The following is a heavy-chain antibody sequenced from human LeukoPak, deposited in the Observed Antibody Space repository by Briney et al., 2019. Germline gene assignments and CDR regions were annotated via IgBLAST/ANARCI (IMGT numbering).Heavy chain of an antibody. CDR1: GFTFSSYA. D-gene: IGHD3-16*01. Sequence: GGSLRLSCAASGFTFSSYAMSWVRHAPRKGLEWVSTISGSGGSTYYADFVKGRFTISRDNSKNTLFLQMHSLRAQDTAVYYCAIYCLLNVYSPASWGQGTLVSVSS. CDR3: AIYCLLNVYSPAS. CDR2: ISGSGGST. J-gene: IGHJ5*02. V-gene: IGHV3-23*01.